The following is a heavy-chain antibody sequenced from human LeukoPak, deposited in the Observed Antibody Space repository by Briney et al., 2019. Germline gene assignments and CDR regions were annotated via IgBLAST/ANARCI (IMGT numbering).Heavy chain of an antibody. J-gene: IGHJ4*02. CDR1: GFTFSSYA. D-gene: IGHD3-22*01. Sequence: GGSLRLSCAASGFTFSSYAMTWVRQAPGKGLEWVSGISGSGGSTHYADSVKGRFTISRDNSKNTLYLQMNSLIAEDTAVYYCARFSIGYSSNDYWGQGTLVTVSS. CDR3: ARFSIGYSSNDY. V-gene: IGHV3-23*01. CDR2: ISGSGGST.